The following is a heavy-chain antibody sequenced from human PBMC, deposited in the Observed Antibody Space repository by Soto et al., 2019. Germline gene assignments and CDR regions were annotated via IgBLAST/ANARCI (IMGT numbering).Heavy chain of an antibody. CDR2: MNPNSGNT. CDR1: GYTFTSYD. D-gene: IGHD3-3*01. CDR3: AGPDYDLLSGYHYYYYGMDV. Sequence: ASVKVSCKASGYTFTSYDINWVRQATGQGLECMGLMNPNSGNTGYAQKFQGRVTMTRNTSISTAYLQWSSLKASDTATYYCAGPDYDLLSGYHYYYYGMDVWGQGTTVTVSS. V-gene: IGHV1-8*01. J-gene: IGHJ6*02.